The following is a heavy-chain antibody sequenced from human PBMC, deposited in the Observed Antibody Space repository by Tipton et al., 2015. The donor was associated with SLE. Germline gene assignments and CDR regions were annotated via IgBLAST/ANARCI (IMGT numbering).Heavy chain of an antibody. CDR2: ISFSGSTI. Sequence: SLRLSCAASGFTFSSYEMNWVRQAPGKGLEWVSYISFSGSTIYYADSVKGRFTISRDNAKNSLYLQMNSLRAEDTAVYYCAREPGLPTDAFDIWGQGTMVTFSS. V-gene: IGHV3-48*03. J-gene: IGHJ3*02. D-gene: IGHD5-12*01. CDR3: AREPGLPTDAFDI. CDR1: GFTFSSYE.